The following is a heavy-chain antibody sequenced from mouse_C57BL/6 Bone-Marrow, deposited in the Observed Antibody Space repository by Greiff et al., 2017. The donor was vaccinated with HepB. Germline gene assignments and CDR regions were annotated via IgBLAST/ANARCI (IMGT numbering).Heavy chain of an antibody. CDR3: ASLTAQATFAS. Sequence: EVKLMESGGGLVQPGGSLSLSCAASGFTFTDYYMSWVRQPPGKALEWLGFIRNKANGYTTEYSASVKGRFTISRDNSQSILYLQMNALRAEDSATYYCASLTAQATFASWGQGPLVTVSA. D-gene: IGHD3-2*02. CDR2: IRNKANGYTT. V-gene: IGHV7-3*01. J-gene: IGHJ3*01. CDR1: GFTFTDYY.